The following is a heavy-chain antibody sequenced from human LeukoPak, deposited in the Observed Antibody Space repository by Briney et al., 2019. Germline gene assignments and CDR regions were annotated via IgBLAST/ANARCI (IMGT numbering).Heavy chain of an antibody. CDR3: ARSLFRFLEWSYRSYYYYYMDV. D-gene: IGHD3-3*01. CDR2: INPNSGGT. Sequence: ASVKVSCKASGYTFTCYYMHWVRQAPGQGLEWMGWINPNSGGTNNAQKFQGRVSMNRDTDISKDYMELSSLRSEDTAVYFCARSLFRFLEWSYRSYYYYYMDVWGKGTTVTVSS. J-gene: IGHJ6*03. CDR1: GYTFTCYY. V-gene: IGHV1-2*02.